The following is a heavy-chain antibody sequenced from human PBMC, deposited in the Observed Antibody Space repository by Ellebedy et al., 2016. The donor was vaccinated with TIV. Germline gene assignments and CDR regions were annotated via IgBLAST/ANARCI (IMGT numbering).Heavy chain of an antibody. J-gene: IGHJ6*02. D-gene: IGHD2-15*01. V-gene: IGHV3-33*08. CDR1: GFTFSTYS. CDR3: ARGYCSGGSCYHYGMDV. CDR2: IWDDGSNS. Sequence: GGSLRLSXAASGFTFSTYSMNWVRQAPGKGLEWVAVIWDDGSNSYYADSVKGRFTISRDDSKSTLDLQMKSLRAEETAVYYCARGYCSGGSCYHYGMDVWGQGTTVTVSS.